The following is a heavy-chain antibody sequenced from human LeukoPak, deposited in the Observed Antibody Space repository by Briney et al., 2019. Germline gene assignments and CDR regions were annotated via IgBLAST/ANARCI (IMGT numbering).Heavy chain of an antibody. J-gene: IGHJ4*02. CDR2: INHSGST. D-gene: IGHD3-10*01. CDR1: GGSFSGYY. CDR3: ARRAMVRGVTN. Sequence: SETLSLTCAVYGGSFSGYYWSWIRQPPGEGLEWIGEINHSGSTNYNPSLKSRVTISVDTSKNQFSLKLSSVTAADTAVYYCARRAMVRGVTNWGQGTLVTVSS. V-gene: IGHV4-34*01.